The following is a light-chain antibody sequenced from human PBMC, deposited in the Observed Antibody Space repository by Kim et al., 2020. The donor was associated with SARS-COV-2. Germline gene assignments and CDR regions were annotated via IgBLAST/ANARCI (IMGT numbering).Light chain of an antibody. CDR1: QSVSKNF. CDR3: QQYGTTPYT. J-gene: IGKJ2*01. V-gene: IGKV3-20*01. CDR2: GAS. Sequence: SPGETAPLSCRASQSVSKNFLAWYRQRPGQAPSLLIYGASTRATGIPDRISGSGSGADFTLTISRLEPEDFAVYYCQQYGTTPYTFGQGTKVDIK.